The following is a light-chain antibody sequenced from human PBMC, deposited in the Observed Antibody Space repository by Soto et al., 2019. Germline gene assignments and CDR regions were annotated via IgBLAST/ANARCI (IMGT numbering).Light chain of an antibody. CDR3: QQRSNWPPTWT. V-gene: IGKV3-11*01. Sequence: EIVLTQSPATLSLSPGERATLSCRASQSVSSYLDWYQQKPGQAPRLLIYDASNRATGIPARFSRSGSGTDFTLTVSSLEPEDFAVYYCQQRSNWPPTWTFGQGTKVEIK. CDR1: QSVSSY. J-gene: IGKJ1*01. CDR2: DAS.